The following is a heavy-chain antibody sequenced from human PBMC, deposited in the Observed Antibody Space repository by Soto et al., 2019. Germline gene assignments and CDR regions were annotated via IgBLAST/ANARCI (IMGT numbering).Heavy chain of an antibody. CDR3: ARAGSGSAKGNWFDP. CDR2: INPSGGST. J-gene: IGHJ5*02. V-gene: IGHV1-46*03. CDR1: GYTFTSYY. D-gene: IGHD1-26*01. Sequence: VASVKVSCKASGYTFTSYYMHWVRQAPGQGLEWMGIINPSGGSTSYAQKFQGRVTMTRDTSTSTVYMELSSLRSEDTAVYYCARAGSGSAKGNWFDPWGQGTLVTVSS.